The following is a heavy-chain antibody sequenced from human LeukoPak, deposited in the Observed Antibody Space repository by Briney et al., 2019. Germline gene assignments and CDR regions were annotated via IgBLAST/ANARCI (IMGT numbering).Heavy chain of an antibody. V-gene: IGHV3-15*01. CDR3: TTNFSGLIVVVTGDFDY. D-gene: IGHD2-21*02. CDR2: IKSKTDGGTT. J-gene: IGHJ4*02. CDR1: GFTFSNAW. Sequence: PGGSLRLSCAASGFTFSNAWMSWVRQAPGKGLEWVGRIKSKTDGGTTDYAAPVKGRFTISRDDSKNTLYLQMNSLKTEDTAVYYCTTNFSGLIVVVTGDFDYWGQGTLVTVSS.